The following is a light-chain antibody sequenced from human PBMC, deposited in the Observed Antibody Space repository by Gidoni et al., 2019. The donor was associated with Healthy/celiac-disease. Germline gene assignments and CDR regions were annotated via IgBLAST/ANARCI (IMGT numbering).Light chain of an antibody. V-gene: IGKV3-15*01. CDR2: GAS. J-gene: IGKJ4*01. CDR1: QSVSSN. Sequence: TLMTQSPATLSVYPGDRATLSCRASQSVSSNLAWYQQKPGQVPRLLIYGASTRATGLPARFSGSGSGTEFTLTISSLQSEDFAVYYCQQYNNWPLTFGGGTKVEIK. CDR3: QQYNNWPLT.